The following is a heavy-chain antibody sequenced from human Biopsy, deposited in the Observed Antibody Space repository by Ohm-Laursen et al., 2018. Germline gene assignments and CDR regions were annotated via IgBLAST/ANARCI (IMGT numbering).Heavy chain of an antibody. CDR1: GVSTSSYF. D-gene: IGHD3-22*01. V-gene: IGHV4-59*08. Sequence: PGTLSLTCTVSGVSTSSYFWSWIRQPLGKGLEWIGYVSYSGNTKYTPSLKSRVIISADTSKNQFSLKLSSVTAADTAMYYCAAYYYDSSGYFYAFHYWGQGTLVTVSS. CDR2: VSYSGNT. CDR3: AAYYYDSSGYFYAFHY. J-gene: IGHJ4*02.